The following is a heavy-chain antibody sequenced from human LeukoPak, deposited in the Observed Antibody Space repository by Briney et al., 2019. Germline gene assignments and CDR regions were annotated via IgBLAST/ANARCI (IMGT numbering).Heavy chain of an antibody. CDR3: ARDLVYYGSGGWDDVFDI. CDR2: ISAYDGDT. V-gene: IGHV1-18*01. CDR1: GGTFSSYA. Sequence: ASVKVSCKASGGTFSSYAISWVRQAPGQGLEWMGWISAYDGDTNYAQNLQGRVMMTTDTFTSTAYMELKSLRSDDTAVYYCARDLVYYGSGGWDDVFDIWGQGTMVTVSS. J-gene: IGHJ3*02. D-gene: IGHD3-10*01.